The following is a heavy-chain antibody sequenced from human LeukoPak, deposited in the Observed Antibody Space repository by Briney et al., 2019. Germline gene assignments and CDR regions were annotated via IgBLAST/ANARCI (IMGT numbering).Heavy chain of an antibody. D-gene: IGHD3-16*02. CDR2: INHSGST. CDR3: ARRKYDYVWGSYRSNWFDP. J-gene: IGHJ5*02. V-gene: IGHV4-34*01. CDR1: GGSFSGYY. Sequence: SETLSLTCAVYGGSFSGYYWSWIRQPPGKGLEWIGEINHSGSTNYNPSLKSRVTISVDTSKNQFSLKLSSVTAADTAVYYCARRKYDYVWGSYRSNWFDPWGQGTLVTVSS.